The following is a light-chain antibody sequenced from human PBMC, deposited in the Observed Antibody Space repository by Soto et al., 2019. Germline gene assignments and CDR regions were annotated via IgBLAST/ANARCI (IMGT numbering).Light chain of an antibody. Sequence: DIRMTRSPCSLSTSVGDGVTITCRASQGISNYLAWYQQTPGKVPKLLVYAASTLQSGVPSRFSGMWSGTDFTLTLSSLQPEDVETYYCQKYNSDPKTFGQGTKVDI. J-gene: IGKJ1*01. CDR2: AAS. V-gene: IGKV1-27*01. CDR1: QGISNY. CDR3: QKYNSDPKT.